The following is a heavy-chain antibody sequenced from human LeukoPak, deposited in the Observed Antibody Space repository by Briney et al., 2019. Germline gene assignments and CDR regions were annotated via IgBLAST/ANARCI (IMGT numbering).Heavy chain of an antibody. J-gene: IGHJ4*02. CDR1: GGSISSSSYY. CDR2: IYYSGST. V-gene: IGHV4-39*07. Sequence: PSETLSLTCTVSGGSISSSSYYWGWIRQPPGKGLEWIGSIYYSGSTYYNPSLRSRVTISVDTSKNQFSLKLSSVTAADTAVYYCARDRGFDSSGYYTRYFDYWGQGTLVTVSS. D-gene: IGHD3-22*01. CDR3: ARDRGFDSSGYYTRYFDY.